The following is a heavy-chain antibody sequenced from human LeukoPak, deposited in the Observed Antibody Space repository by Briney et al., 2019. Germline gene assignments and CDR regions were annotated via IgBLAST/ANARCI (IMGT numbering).Heavy chain of an antibody. V-gene: IGHV4-39*01. D-gene: IGHD4-17*01. CDR1: AASIKRSSYY. CDR2: LHYSGNT. Sequence: PSPTLSPTCTVSAASIKRSSYYWGWIRQFPGKGLEWIGTLHYSGNTYYTPSLRSRVTMSVDTSKNEFSLKLSSVTATDTAVYFCARLSYGDSFSLDYWGQGTLVTVSS. CDR3: ARLSYGDSFSLDY. J-gene: IGHJ4*02.